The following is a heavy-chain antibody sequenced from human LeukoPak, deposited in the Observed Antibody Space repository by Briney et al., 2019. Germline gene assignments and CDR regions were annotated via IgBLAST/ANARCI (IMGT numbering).Heavy chain of an antibody. D-gene: IGHD4-11*01. Sequence: NPGGSLRLSCAASGFTFSSYSMNWVRQAPGKGLEWVSSISSSSSYIYYADSVKGRFTISRDNAKNSLYLQMNSLRAEDTAVYYCARDSVSSLGGHMDVWGKGTTVTISS. J-gene: IGHJ6*03. CDR2: ISSSSSYI. V-gene: IGHV3-21*01. CDR3: ARDSVSSLGGHMDV. CDR1: GFTFSSYS.